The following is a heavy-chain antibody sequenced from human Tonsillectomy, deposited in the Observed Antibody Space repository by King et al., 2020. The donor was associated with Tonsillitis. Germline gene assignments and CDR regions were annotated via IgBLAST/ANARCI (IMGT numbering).Heavy chain of an antibody. J-gene: IGHJ4*02. CDR1: GFTFSSYG. CDR2: IWDDGSNK. V-gene: IGHV3-33*01. CDR3: ARFIAAAGIDY. Sequence: VQLVESGGGVVQPGRSLRLSCAASGFTFSSYGMHWVRQAPGKGLEWVAVIWDDGSNKYYADSVKGRFTISRDNSKNTLYLQMNSLRAEDTAVYYCARFIAAAGIDYWGQGTLVTVSS. D-gene: IGHD6-13*01.